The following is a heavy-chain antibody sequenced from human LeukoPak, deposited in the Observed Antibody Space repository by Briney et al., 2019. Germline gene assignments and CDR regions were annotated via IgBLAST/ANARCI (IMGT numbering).Heavy chain of an antibody. D-gene: IGHD3-22*01. CDR3: AADRSYYYDSSGFASSI. CDR2: IVVGSGNT. J-gene: IGHJ3*02. CDR1: GFTFTSSA. V-gene: IGHV1-58*02. Sequence: SVKVSCKASGFTFTSSAMQWVRQARGQRLEGIGWIVVGSGNTNYAQKFQERVTITRDMSPSTAYMELSRLRYDDTAVYYCAADRSYYYDSSGFASSIWGQGTMVTVSS.